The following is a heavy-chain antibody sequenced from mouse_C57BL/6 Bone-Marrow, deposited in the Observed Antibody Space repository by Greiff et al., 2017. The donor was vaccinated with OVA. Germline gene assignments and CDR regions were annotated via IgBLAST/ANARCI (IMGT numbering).Heavy chain of an antibody. Sequence: DVKLVESGGGLVQPKGSLKLSCAASGFSFNTYAMNWVRQAPGKGLEWVARIRSKSNNYATYYADSVKDRFTISRDDSESMLYLQMNNLKTEDTAMYYCVRQAGSYAMDYWGQGTSVTVSS. CDR1: GFSFNTYA. CDR3: VRQAGSYAMDY. V-gene: IGHV10-1*01. CDR2: IRSKSNNYAT. J-gene: IGHJ4*01.